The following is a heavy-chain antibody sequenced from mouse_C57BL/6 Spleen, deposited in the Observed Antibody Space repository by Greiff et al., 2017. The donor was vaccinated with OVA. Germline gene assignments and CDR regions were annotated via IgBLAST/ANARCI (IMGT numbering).Heavy chain of an antibody. CDR2: IDPSDSET. Sequence: QVQLQQPGAELVRPGSSVKLSCKASGYTFTSYWMHWVKQRPIQGLEWIGNIDPSDSETHYNQKFKDKATLTVDKSSSTAYMQLSSLTSEDSAVYYCARTGTTDWFAYWGQGTLVTVSA. D-gene: IGHD1-1*01. V-gene: IGHV1-52*01. CDR1: GYTFTSYW. J-gene: IGHJ3*01. CDR3: ARTGTTDWFAY.